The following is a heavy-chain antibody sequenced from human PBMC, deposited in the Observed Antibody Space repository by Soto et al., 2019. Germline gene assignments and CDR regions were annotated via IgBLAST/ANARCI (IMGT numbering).Heavy chain of an antibody. CDR3: ASGTFGGVIVIPWFDP. D-gene: IGHD3-16*02. CDR1: GGSFSGYY. J-gene: IGHJ5*02. V-gene: IGHV4-34*01. CDR2: INHSGST. Sequence: SETLSLTCAVYGGSFSGYYWSWIRQPPGKGLEWIGEINHSGSTNYNPSLKSRVTISVDTSKNQFSLKLSSMTAADTAVYYCASGTFGGVIVIPWFDPRGQRTPVTVS.